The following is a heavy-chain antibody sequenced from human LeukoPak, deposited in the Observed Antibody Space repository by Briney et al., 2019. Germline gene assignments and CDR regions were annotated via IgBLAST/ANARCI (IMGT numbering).Heavy chain of an antibody. Sequence: SETLSLTCTVSGGSISSSSYYWGWIRQPPGKGLEWIGSIYYSGSTYYNPSLKSRVTISVDTSKNQFSLKLSSVTAADTAVYYCARDWSYYDSSGYSDNWFDPWGQGTLVTVSS. V-gene: IGHV4-39*07. CDR1: GGSISSSSYY. CDR3: ARDWSYYDSSGYSDNWFDP. D-gene: IGHD3-22*01. CDR2: IYYSGST. J-gene: IGHJ5*02.